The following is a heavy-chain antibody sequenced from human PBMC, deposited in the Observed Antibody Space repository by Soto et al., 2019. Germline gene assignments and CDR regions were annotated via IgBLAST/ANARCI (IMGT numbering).Heavy chain of an antibody. V-gene: IGHV1-69*06. CDR1: GGTFRSYA. J-gene: IGHJ4*02. D-gene: IGHD1-26*01. CDR3: ARLTEGWEHYYFDY. Sequence: SVNVSGKASGGTFRSYAISWVRQAPGQGLEWMGGIIPIFGTANYAQKFQGRVTITADKSTSTAYMELSSLRSEDTAVYYCARLTEGWEHYYFDYWGQGTLVTVSS. CDR2: IIPIFGTA.